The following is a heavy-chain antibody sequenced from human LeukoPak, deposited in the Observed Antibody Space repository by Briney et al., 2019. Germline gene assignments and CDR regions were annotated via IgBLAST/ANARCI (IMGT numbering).Heavy chain of an antibody. D-gene: IGHD2-21*02. J-gene: IGHJ4*02. CDR1: GGSVSRASYY. CDR3: ATEYCGADCYFDS. Sequence: PSETLSLTCTVSGGSVSRASYYWTWIRQPPGKGLEWIGYIYYSGSSDYNPSLKSRVTISLDTPKNQFSLKLNSVTAADTAVYYCATEYCGADCYFDSWGQGTLVTVSS. CDR2: IYYSGSS. V-gene: IGHV4-61*01.